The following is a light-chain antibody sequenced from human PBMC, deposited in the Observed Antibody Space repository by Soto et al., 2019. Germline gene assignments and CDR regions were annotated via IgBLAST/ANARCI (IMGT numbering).Light chain of an antibody. Sequence: DIVMTQSPDSLAVSLGERATINCKSSQTVLHGSNYLAWYQQRPGQPPKLLIYWASTRESGVPGRFSGSGSETDFTLTISSLQAEDVAIYYCQQYYTTPVTFGQGTKVEL. CDR3: QQYYTTPVT. J-gene: IGKJ1*01. V-gene: IGKV4-1*01. CDR1: QTVLHGSNY. CDR2: WAS.